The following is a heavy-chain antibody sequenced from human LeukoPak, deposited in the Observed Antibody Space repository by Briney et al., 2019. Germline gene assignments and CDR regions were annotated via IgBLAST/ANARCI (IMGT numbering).Heavy chain of an antibody. J-gene: IGHJ4*02. D-gene: IGHD7-27*01. CDR3: ARDNWGSGMGNDY. CDR1: GFTFSSYA. V-gene: IGHV3-30-3*01. Sequence: PGGSLRLSCAASGFTFSSYAMHWVRQAPGKGLEWVAVISYGGSNKYYADSVKGRFTISRDNSKNTLYLQMNSLRAEDTAVYYCARDNWGSGMGNDYWGQGTLVTVSS. CDR2: ISYGGSNK.